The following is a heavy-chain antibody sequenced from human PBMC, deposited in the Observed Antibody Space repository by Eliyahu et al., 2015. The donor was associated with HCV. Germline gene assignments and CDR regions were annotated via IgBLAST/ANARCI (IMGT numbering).Heavy chain of an antibody. CDR2: INYSGRT. D-gene: IGHD2-8*01. CDR3: SNINY. CDR1: GDSISNIRHY. Sequence: QLQLQESGPGLVKPSETLSLTCTVXGDSISNIRHYWAWXRQAPGKGXEWIAAINYSGRTYYNHSLNSRLTISIDTSKNQFSLNLTSVTAADTAVYYCSNINYWGQGTLVTVSS. V-gene: IGHV4-39*01. J-gene: IGHJ4*02.